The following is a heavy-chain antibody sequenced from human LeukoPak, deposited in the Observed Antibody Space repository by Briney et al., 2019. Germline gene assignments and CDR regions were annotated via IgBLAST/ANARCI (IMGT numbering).Heavy chain of an antibody. V-gene: IGHV4-59*02. D-gene: IGHD6-6*01. CDR3: AKLLGEEY. J-gene: IGHJ4*02. CDR1: GASVSSYH. CDR2: VYHSGS. Sequence: SETLSLTCSVSGASVSSYHWSWVRQSPDKGLEWIGYVYHSGSSSNPSLQSRVTISQDTSRNQFSLKMTSVTAADTAVYYCAKLLGEEYWGQGTLVVVSS.